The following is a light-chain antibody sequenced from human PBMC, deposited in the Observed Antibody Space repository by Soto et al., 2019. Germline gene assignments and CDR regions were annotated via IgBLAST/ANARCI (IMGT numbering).Light chain of an antibody. Sequence: EIVLTQSPGNLALSPGERDSLXCRASQSVSSCYSAWYQPKPGQAPKLLXYGESSRATGIPDRFSGSGSRTEFTFTISRLEPEDFAVYYCQQYGSSPLSFGGGTKVDI. CDR1: QSVSSCY. CDR2: GES. CDR3: QQYGSSPLS. J-gene: IGKJ4*01. V-gene: IGKV3-20*01.